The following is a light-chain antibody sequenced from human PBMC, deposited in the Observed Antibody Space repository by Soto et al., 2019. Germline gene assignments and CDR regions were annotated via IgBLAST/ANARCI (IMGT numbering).Light chain of an antibody. CDR2: EVS. CDR3: TSYTSSSTDADVV. V-gene: IGLV2-14*01. CDR1: SSDVGGYNY. J-gene: IGLJ2*01. Sequence: QSVLTQPASVSGSPGQSITISCTGTSSDVGGYNYVSWYQQHPGKAPKLMIYEVSNRPSGVSNRFSGSKSGNTASLTISGLQAEDEAEYYCTSYTSSSTDADVVFGGGTKLTVL.